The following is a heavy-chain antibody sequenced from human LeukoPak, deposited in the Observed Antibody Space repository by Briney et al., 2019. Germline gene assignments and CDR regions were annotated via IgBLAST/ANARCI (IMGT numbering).Heavy chain of an antibody. V-gene: IGHV3-9*01. D-gene: IGHD1-26*01. CDR1: GFTFDNYA. Sequence: GRFLRLSCAASGFTFDNYAMNWVRQVPGKGLEWISLISWNSGTIGYADSVKGRFTISRDNANNFLYLQMNSLRAEDTALYYCAKVRELNTWRDAFDIWGQGTMVTVSS. J-gene: IGHJ3*02. CDR2: ISWNSGTI. CDR3: AKVRELNTWRDAFDI.